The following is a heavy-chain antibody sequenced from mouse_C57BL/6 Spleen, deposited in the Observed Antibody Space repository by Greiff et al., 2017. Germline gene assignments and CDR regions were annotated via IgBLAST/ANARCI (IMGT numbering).Heavy chain of an antibody. J-gene: IGHJ4*01. D-gene: IGHD1-1*01. V-gene: IGHV1-55*01. CDR3: ARLGFYGSSYYYAMDY. CDR2: IYPGSGST. Sequence: QVQLQQPGAELVKPGASVKMSCKASGYTFTSYWITWVKQRPGQGLEWIGDIYPGSGSTNYNEKFKSKATLTVDTSSSPAYMQLSSLTSEDSAVYYCARLGFYGSSYYYAMDYWGQGTSVTVSS. CDR1: GYTFTSYW.